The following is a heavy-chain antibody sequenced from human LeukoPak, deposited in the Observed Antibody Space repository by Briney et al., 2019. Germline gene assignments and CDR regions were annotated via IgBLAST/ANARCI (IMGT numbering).Heavy chain of an antibody. V-gene: IGHV3-30*03. CDR2: ISYDGSNK. J-gene: IGHJ4*02. CDR3: ARAHYYDSSGFDY. CDR1: GFTFSSYG. Sequence: PGGSLRLSCAASGFTFSSYGMHWVRQAPGKGLEWVAVISYDGSNKYYADSVKGRFTISRDNSKNTLYLQMNSLRAEDTAVYYCARAHYYDSSGFDYWGQGTLVTVSS. D-gene: IGHD3-22*01.